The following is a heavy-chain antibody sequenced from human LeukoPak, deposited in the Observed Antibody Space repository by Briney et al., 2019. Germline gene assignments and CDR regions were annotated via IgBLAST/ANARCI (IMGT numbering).Heavy chain of an antibody. V-gene: IGHV4-38-2*02. CDR1: GYSITSGYY. Sequence: SETLSLTCTVSGYSITSGYYWGWIRQPPGKGLEWIGTIYHSGSTYYNPSLKSRVTISVDTSENQFSLKLSSVTAADTALYYCSRASSTSYYDYWGQGTRVSVSS. J-gene: IGHJ4*02. CDR3: SRASSTSYYDY. D-gene: IGHD6-19*01. CDR2: IYHSGST.